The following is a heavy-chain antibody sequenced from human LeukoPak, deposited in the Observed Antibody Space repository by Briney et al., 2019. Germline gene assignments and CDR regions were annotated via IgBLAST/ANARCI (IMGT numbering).Heavy chain of an antibody. J-gene: IGHJ3*02. CDR1: GYTFTHYG. V-gene: IGHV1-18*01. D-gene: IGHD2-8*02. Sequence: ASVKVSCKTSGYTFTHYGISWVRQAPGQGLEWVGWISAYNGDTKYAQSFQDKVTTTTDTSTSTAYMELRSLTSDDTAVYYCARSLLVVPDASGEHDAFDMWGQGTMVTVSS. CDR2: ISAYNGDT. CDR3: ARSLLVVPDASGEHDAFDM.